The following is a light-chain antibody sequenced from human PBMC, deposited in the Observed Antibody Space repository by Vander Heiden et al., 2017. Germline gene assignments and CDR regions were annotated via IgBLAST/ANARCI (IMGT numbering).Light chain of an antibody. V-gene: IGLV1-51*01. CDR1: SSNIGNNY. CDR2: DNN. J-gene: IGLJ1*01. Sequence: QSVLKQPPSVSAAPGQGVTFSCSGSSSNIGNNYVSWYQQLPGTAPKLLIYDNNKRPSGIPDRFSGSKSGTSATLGITGLQTGDEADYYCGTWDSSLSAYVFGTGTKVTVL. CDR3: GTWDSSLSAYV.